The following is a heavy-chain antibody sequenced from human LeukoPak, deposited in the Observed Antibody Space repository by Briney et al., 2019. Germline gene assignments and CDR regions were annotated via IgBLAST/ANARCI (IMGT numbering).Heavy chain of an antibody. Sequence: GGSLRLSCAASGFTVSNNYMSWVRQAPGKGLEWVSLIYGDGSTYYTDSVKGRFTISGGNSKNTLYLQMNSLRAEDTAFYYCATGAHYYGSWGQGTLVTVSS. CDR2: IYGDGST. CDR3: ATGAHYYGS. D-gene: IGHD3-10*01. J-gene: IGHJ5*02. V-gene: IGHV3-53*01. CDR1: GFTVSNNY.